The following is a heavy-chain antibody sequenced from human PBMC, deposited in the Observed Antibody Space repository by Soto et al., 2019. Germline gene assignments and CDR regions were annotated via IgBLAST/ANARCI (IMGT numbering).Heavy chain of an antibody. J-gene: IGHJ6*02. CDR1: GVYLSSSSYY. CDR2: IYYSGST. V-gene: IGHV4-39*01. CDR3: ARRADAVVYYGLDV. Sequence: SETLSLTCTLSGVYLSSSSYYWGWIRQPPGKGLEWIGSIYYSGSTYSNPSLKSRVTISVDTSKNQYPLMLSSVTAAETAVYYGARRADAVVYYGLDVWGQGTTVTVSS. D-gene: IGHD3-16*02.